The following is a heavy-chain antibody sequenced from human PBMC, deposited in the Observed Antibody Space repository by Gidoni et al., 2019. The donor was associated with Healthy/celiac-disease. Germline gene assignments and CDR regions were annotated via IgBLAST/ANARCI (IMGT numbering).Heavy chain of an antibody. Sequence: EVQLVESGGGLVQPGGSLRLSCAASGFTFSSYAMHWVRQAPGKGLEYVSASSSNGGSTYYANSVKGRFTISRDNSKNTLYLQMGSLRAEDMAVYYCARVWGSGSSSHYYYGMDVWGQGTTVTVSS. J-gene: IGHJ6*02. V-gene: IGHV3-64*01. CDR2: SSSNGGST. D-gene: IGHD3-10*01. CDR3: ARVWGSGSSSHYYYGMDV. CDR1: GFTFSSYA.